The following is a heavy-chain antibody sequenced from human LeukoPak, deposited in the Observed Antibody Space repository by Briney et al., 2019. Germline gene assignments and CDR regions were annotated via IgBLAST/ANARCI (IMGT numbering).Heavy chain of an antibody. D-gene: IGHD2-2*02. CDR2: ISGSGGST. J-gene: IGHJ4*02. CDR3: VTGGYIYTGNFDF. CDR1: GFTFSSYA. Sequence: GGSLRLSCAASGFTFSSYAMSWVRQAPGKGLEWVSAISGSGGSTYYADSVKGRFTISRDNSKNTLYLQMNSLRAEDTAVYYCVTGGYIYTGNFDFWGQGTLVTVSS. V-gene: IGHV3-23*01.